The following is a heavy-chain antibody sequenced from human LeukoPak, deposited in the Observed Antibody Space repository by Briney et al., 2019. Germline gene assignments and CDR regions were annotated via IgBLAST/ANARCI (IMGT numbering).Heavy chain of an antibody. CDR1: GGSISSGDYY. V-gene: IGHV4-30-4*08. CDR3: ARGNFLDLDY. Sequence: SETLSLTCTVSGGSISSGDYYWSWIRQPLGKGLEWIGYIYYSGSTYYNPSLKSRVTISVDTSKNQFSLKLSSVTAADTAAYYCARGNFLDLDYWGQGTLVTVSS. J-gene: IGHJ4*02. CDR2: IYYSGST. D-gene: IGHD3/OR15-3a*01.